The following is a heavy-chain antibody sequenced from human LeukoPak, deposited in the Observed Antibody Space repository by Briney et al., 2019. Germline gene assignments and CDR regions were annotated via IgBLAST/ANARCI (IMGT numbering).Heavy chain of an antibody. J-gene: IGHJ6*03. D-gene: IGHD3-9*01. CDR1: GFTFSNAW. CDR2: IKQDGSEK. Sequence: GGSLRLSCAASGFTFSNAWMSWVRQAPGKGLEWVANIKQDGSEKYYVDSVKGRFTISRDNAKNSLYLQMNSLRAEDTAVYYCARDRSDYDILTGYYSRYRYYYYYMDVWGKGTTVTVSS. V-gene: IGHV3-7*01. CDR3: ARDRSDYDILTGYYSRYRYYYYYMDV.